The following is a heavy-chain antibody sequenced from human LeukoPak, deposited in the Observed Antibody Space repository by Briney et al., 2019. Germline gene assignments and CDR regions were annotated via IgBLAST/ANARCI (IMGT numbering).Heavy chain of an antibody. J-gene: IGHJ4*02. CDR2: TYYRSKWYH. Sequence: SQTLSLTCAISGDSVSSNSAAWIWIRQSPSXXXXXLGMTYYRSKWYHDYAVSVKSRITVTSDTSKNQFSLQLNSVTPEDAAVYYCARTTQGIFDYWGQGTLVTVSS. CDR3: ARTTQGIFDY. V-gene: IGHV6-1*01. CDR1: GDSVSSNSAA. D-gene: IGHD1-1*01.